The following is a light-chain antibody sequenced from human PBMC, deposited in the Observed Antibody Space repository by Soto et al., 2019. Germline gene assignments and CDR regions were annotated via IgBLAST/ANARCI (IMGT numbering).Light chain of an antibody. CDR1: SSDIGTYNY. CDR2: DVS. J-gene: IGLJ3*02. V-gene: IGLV2-11*01. CDR3: CSYAGSDTGV. Sequence: QSALTQPASVSGSPGQSITISCTGTSSDIGTYNYVSWYQQHPGKAPKLMIYDVSKRPSGVPDRFSGSKSGNTASLTISGLQAEDEADYYCCSYAGSDTGVFGGGTKLTVL.